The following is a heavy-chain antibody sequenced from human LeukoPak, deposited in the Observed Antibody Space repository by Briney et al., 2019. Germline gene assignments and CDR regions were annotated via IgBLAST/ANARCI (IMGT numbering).Heavy chain of an antibody. D-gene: IGHD4/OR15-4a*01. CDR3: ARRAGAYSHPYDY. CDR1: GGSISSSSYY. Sequence: PSETLSLTCTVSGGSISSSSYYWGWVRQPPGKGMEWLGSIYYSGSTYYNPSLKSRVTISVDTSKNQFSLKLSSVTAADTAVYYCARRAGAYSHPYDYWGQGTLVTVSS. V-gene: IGHV4-39*07. J-gene: IGHJ4*02. CDR2: IYYSGST.